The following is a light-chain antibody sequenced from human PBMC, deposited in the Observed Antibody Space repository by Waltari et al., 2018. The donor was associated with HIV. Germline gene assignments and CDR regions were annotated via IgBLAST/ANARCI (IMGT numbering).Light chain of an antibody. Sequence: QSVLTQPPSVSGAPGQRVTISCTGSSSNIGAGYDVHWYQQIPGTTPKTLSYGNSHRPSGVPDRFSGSKSGTSASLAITGLQAEDEADYYCQSYDSSLSVWVFGGGTKLTVL. CDR3: QSYDSSLSVWV. J-gene: IGLJ3*02. CDR1: SSNIGAGYD. CDR2: GNS. V-gene: IGLV1-40*01.